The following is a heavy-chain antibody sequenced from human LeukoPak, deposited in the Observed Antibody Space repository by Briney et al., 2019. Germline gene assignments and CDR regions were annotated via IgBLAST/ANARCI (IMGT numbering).Heavy chain of an antibody. CDR2: IYTSGST. D-gene: IGHD6-13*01. Sequence: SETLSLTCSVSGGSISSYYWSWVRQPAGKGLEWIGRIYTSGSTNYNPSLKSRVTMSVDTSKNQFSLKLSSVTAADTAVYYCARVGSSWLGSYMDVWGKGTTVTISS. CDR1: GGSISSYY. J-gene: IGHJ6*03. CDR3: ARVGSSWLGSYMDV. V-gene: IGHV4-4*07.